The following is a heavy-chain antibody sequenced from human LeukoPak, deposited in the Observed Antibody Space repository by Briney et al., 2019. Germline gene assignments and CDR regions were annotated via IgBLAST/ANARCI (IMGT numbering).Heavy chain of an antibody. Sequence: GGSLRLSCGASGFTFSHHWMSWVRQAPGKGLEWVSTIISRGDTYYADSVKGRSTISRDNSKDTLYLQINSLRAEDTAVYYCAKSRAGIYDALHVWGQGTMVTVTS. V-gene: IGHV3-23*01. CDR3: AKSRAGIYDALHV. CDR2: IISRGDT. CDR1: GFTFSHHW. J-gene: IGHJ3*01.